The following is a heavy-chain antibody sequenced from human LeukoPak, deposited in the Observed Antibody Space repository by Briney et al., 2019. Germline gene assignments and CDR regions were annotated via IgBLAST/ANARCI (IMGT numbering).Heavy chain of an antibody. V-gene: IGHV3-23*01. J-gene: IGHJ4*02. CDR2: ISGSGSST. Sequence: GGSLRLSCAASGFTFSNYGMTWVRQAPGKGLEWVSTISGSGSSTYYADSVKGRFTISRDNSKNTLYLQMNSLRAEDTAVYYCAKVMITMIVVVITGPIDYWGQGTLVTVSS. CDR3: AKVMITMIVVVITGPIDY. CDR1: GFTFSNYG. D-gene: IGHD3-22*01.